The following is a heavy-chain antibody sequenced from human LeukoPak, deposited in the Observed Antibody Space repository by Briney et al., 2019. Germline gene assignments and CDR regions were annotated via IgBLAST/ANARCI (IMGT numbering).Heavy chain of an antibody. Sequence: PSETLSLTCAVYGGSFSGYYWSWIRQPPGKGLEWIGEINHSGSTNYNPSLKSRVTISVDTSKNQFSLKLSSVTAADTAVYYCARGRKQWLPYYYYYYMDVWGKGTTVTVSS. CDR2: INHSGST. CDR1: GGSFSGYY. CDR3: ARGRKQWLPYYYYYYMDV. J-gene: IGHJ6*03. D-gene: IGHD6-19*01. V-gene: IGHV4-34*01.